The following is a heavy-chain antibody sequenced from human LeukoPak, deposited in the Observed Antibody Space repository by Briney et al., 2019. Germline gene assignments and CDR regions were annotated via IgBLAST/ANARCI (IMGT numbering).Heavy chain of an antibody. CDR2: IYHSGST. CDR1: GGSISSGGYS. V-gene: IGHV4-30-2*01. Sequence: SETLSLTCAVSGGSISSGGYSWSWIRQPPGKGLEWIGYIYHSGSTYYNPSLKSRVTISVDRSKNQFSLRLSSVTAADTAVYYCASVFSSGYYIDYWGQGTLVTVSS. D-gene: IGHD3-22*01. J-gene: IGHJ4*02. CDR3: ASVFSSGYYIDY.